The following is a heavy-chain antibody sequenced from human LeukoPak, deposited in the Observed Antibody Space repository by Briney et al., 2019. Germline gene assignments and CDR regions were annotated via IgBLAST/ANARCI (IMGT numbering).Heavy chain of an antibody. CDR1: GGSISSSSYS. D-gene: IGHD2-15*01. CDR2: IYYSGST. Sequence: SETLSLTCTVSGGSISSSSYSWGWIRQPPGKGLEWIGSIYYSGSTYYNPSLKSRVTISVDTSKNQFSLKLSSVTAADTAVYYCARHDLGYCSGGSCYPGYNWFDPWGQGTLVTVSS. CDR3: ARHDLGYCSGGSCYPGYNWFDP. V-gene: IGHV4-39*01. J-gene: IGHJ5*02.